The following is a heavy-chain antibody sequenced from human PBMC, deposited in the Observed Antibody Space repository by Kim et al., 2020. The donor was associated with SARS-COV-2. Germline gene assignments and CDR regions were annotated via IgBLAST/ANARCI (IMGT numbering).Heavy chain of an antibody. D-gene: IGHD4-17*01. V-gene: IGHV3-23*01. J-gene: IGHJ4*02. Sequence: GGSLRLSCATSGFTFSSYALSWVRQAPGKGLEYVSLITLTGATTFYADSVKGRFTISRDSSRDTLYLQMNDLRAEDTAVYYCATKRDGDYWFDNWGQGTLVTVSS. CDR3: ATKRDGDYWFDN. CDR1: GFTFSSYA. CDR2: ITLTGATT.